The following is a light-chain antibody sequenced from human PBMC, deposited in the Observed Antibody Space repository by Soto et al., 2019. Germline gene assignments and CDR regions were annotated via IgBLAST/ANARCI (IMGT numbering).Light chain of an antibody. CDR1: QGIRSW. V-gene: IGKV1D-12*01. CDR2: AAS. CDR3: QQSDTFPAT. J-gene: IGKJ4*01. Sequence: DIQMTQSPSSVSASVGDRVTITCRASQGIRSWLAWYQQRPGKAPKLLISAASSLQSAVPSRFSGSGSGTDLTLTIRSLQPDDFATYYCQQSDTFPATFGGGTKVEIK.